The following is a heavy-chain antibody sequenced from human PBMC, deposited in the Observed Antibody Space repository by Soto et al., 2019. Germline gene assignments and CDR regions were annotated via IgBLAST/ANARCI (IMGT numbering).Heavy chain of an antibody. V-gene: IGHV3-21*01. Sequence: GGSLRLSCAASVFTFSCYSVNWVRQAPGKGLEWVSSISSSSSYIYSADSVKGRFTISRDNAKNSLYLQMNSLRVEDTAVYYCATDRSSAGWFDPWGQGTLVTVSS. J-gene: IGHJ5*02. CDR3: ATDRSSAGWFDP. CDR1: VFTFSCYS. CDR2: ISSSSSYI. D-gene: IGHD3-10*01.